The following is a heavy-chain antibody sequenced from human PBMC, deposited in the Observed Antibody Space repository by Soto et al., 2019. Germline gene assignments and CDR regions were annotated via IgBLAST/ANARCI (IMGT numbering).Heavy chain of an antibody. CDR2: IHHSGST. Sequence: PSETLSLTCRVSGGSITSHYCSWFRQPPGKGLEWIGYIHHSGSTSYNPSLKSRVTMSVDTSKNLFSLKVSSVTAADTALYYCKRQGFGQLHGLVDVWGPGTTVTVSS. D-gene: IGHD3-10*01. V-gene: IGHV4-59*08. J-gene: IGHJ6*02. CDR1: GGSITSHY. CDR3: KRQGFGQLHGLVDV.